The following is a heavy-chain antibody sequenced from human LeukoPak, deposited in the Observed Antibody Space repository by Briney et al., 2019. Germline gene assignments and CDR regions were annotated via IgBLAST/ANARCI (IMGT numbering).Heavy chain of an antibody. CDR2: INPSGGST. Sequence: ASVKVSCNASGYTFTSYYMHWVRQAPGQGLEWMGIINPSGGSTSYAQKFQGRVTMTRDMSTSTVYMELSSLRSEDTAVYYCARVGRDGCTSHWGQGTLVTVSS. CDR1: GYTFTSYY. CDR3: ARVGRDGCTSH. D-gene: IGHD5-24*01. V-gene: IGHV1-46*01. J-gene: IGHJ4*02.